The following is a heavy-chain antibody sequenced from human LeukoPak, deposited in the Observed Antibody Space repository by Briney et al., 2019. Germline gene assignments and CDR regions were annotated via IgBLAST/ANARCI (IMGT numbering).Heavy chain of an antibody. CDR1: GFTFGDYA. V-gene: IGHV3-49*04. Sequence: GGSLRLSCAASGFTFGDYAMSWVRQAPGKGLEWVGFIRSKAYGGTTEYAASVKGRFTISRDDSKSIAYLQMNSLKTEDTAVYYCTRDHSPTGYWGQGTLVTVSS. CDR2: IRSKAYGGTT. J-gene: IGHJ4*02. D-gene: IGHD2-15*01. CDR3: TRDHSPTGY.